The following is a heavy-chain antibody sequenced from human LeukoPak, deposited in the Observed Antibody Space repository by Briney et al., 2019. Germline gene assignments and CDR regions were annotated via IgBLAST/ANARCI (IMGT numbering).Heavy chain of an antibody. D-gene: IGHD1-20*01. CDR2: ISSSGSTL. J-gene: IGHJ4*02. V-gene: IGHV3-11*01. CDR3: ARRRYNWNAIDY. Sequence: GGSLRLSCAASGFTFSDYYMSWIRQAPGKGLEWVSYISSSGSTLYYADSVKGRITSSRDNAKNSLYLQMNSLRAEDTAVYYCARRRYNWNAIDYWGQGTLVTVSS. CDR1: GFTFSDYY.